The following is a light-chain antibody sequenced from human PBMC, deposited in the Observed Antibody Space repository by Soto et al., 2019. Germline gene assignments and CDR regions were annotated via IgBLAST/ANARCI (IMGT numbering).Light chain of an antibody. V-gene: IGKV1-5*03. CDR2: KAS. CDR3: QQHSNWPRTT. Sequence: DIQMTQSPSTLSGSVGDRVTITCRASQTISSWLAWYQQKPGKAPKLLIYKASTLKSGVPSRFSGSGSGTEFTLTISSLQLDDFAVYYCQQHSNWPRTTFGQGTRLEIK. CDR1: QTISSW. J-gene: IGKJ5*01.